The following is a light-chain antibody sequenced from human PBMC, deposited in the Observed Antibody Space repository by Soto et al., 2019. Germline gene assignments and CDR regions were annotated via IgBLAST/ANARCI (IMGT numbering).Light chain of an antibody. V-gene: IGLV2-14*01. CDR2: EVS. Sequence: QSPVTQPACVSGSPGQSSTISCTGTSSDVGGYNYVSWYQQHPGKAPKLMIYEVSNRPSGVSNRCSGSKSGNTASLTISGLQAEEEADYYCSSYTSSSTLHYVFGTGTKVTVL. CDR3: SSYTSSSTLHYV. J-gene: IGLJ1*01. CDR1: SSDVGGYNY.